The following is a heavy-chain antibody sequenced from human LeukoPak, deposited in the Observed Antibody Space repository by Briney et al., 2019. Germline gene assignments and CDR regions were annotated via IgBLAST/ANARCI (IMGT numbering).Heavy chain of an antibody. Sequence: PGGSLRLSCAASKFAFSSYAMSWVRQAPGKGLEWVSAISGGGGNTYYADSVKGRFTISRDNSKNTLYLQMDILKPEDTAFYYCAKVDGYNSGWYDSWGQGTLVTVSS. D-gene: IGHD6-19*01. CDR2: ISGGGGNT. V-gene: IGHV3-23*01. J-gene: IGHJ5*01. CDR3: AKVDGYNSGWYDS. CDR1: KFAFSSYA.